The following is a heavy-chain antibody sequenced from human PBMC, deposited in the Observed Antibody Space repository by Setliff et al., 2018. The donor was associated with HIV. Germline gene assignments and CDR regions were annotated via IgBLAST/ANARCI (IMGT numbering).Heavy chain of an antibody. Sequence: SVKVSCKASGDTFNSHAISWVRQAPGQGLEWMGGIIPIFGTPNYAQKFKGRLTVTADESTSTVYMELSSLRSEDTAVYYCARDSRDIVVVIAPEPEPYYYYGMDVWCEGTTVTVSS. CDR3: ARDSRDIVVVIAPEPEPYYYYGMDV. D-gene: IGHD2-15*01. CDR2: IIPIFGTP. V-gene: IGHV1-69*13. J-gene: IGHJ6*04. CDR1: GDTFNSHA.